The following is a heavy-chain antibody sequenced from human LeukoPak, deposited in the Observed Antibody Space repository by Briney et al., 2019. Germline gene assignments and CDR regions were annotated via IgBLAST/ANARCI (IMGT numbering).Heavy chain of an antibody. CDR2: IHPGDGDR. CDR3: ARDLFGAWTWDY. CDR1: GYTFTSCL. D-gene: IGHD2-21*02. Sequence: GASVKISCKTSGYTFTSCLIHWIRQAPGQGLEWVAKIHPGDGDRDYAQRFQGRVTMASDSSTTTVYMELTGLTSEDTAVYYCARDLFGAWTWDYWGQGTLITVSS. J-gene: IGHJ4*02. V-gene: IGHV1-46*01.